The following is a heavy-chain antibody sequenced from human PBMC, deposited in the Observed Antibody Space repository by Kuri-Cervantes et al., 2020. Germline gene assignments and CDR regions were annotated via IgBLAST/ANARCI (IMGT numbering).Heavy chain of an antibody. Sequence: GESLKISCAASGFTFSSYAMSWVRQAPGKGLEWVSAISGSGGSTYYADSVKGRFTISRDNSKNRLYLRMNSLRAEDTAVYYCARARDGYNYDYFDYWGQGTLVTVSS. D-gene: IGHD5-24*01. CDR1: GFTFSSYA. J-gene: IGHJ4*02. V-gene: IGHV3-23*01. CDR2: ISGSGGST. CDR3: ARARDGYNYDYFDY.